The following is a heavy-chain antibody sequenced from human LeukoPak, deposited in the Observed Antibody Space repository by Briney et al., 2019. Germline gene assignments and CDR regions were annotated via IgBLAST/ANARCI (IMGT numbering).Heavy chain of an antibody. D-gene: IGHD6-19*01. V-gene: IGHV3-30*03. CDR1: GFTFSNYG. CDR3: ARDLGPAPGISVGGSGFGY. CDR2: ISYEGGTT. Sequence: GGSLRLSCAGAGFTFSNYGMHWVRQAPGKGLEWVAVISYEGGTTYYADSVKGRFTISRDNSRNTLFLQMDSLRPEDTAVYYCARDLGPAPGISVGGSGFGYWGQGTLVTVSS. J-gene: IGHJ4*02.